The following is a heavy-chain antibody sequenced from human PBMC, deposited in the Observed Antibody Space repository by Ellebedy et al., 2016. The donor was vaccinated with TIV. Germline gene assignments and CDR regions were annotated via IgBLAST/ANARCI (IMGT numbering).Heavy chain of an antibody. CDR3: ARVSLGDYGSFGN. V-gene: IGHV4-39*07. Sequence: MPSETLSLTCTVSGGSISSSSYYWGWIRQPPGKGLEWIGSIYYSGSTYYNPSLKSRVTISVDTSKNQFSLKLSSVTAADTAVYYCARVSLGDYGSFGNWGQGTLVTVSS. J-gene: IGHJ4*02. D-gene: IGHD4-17*01. CDR2: IYYSGST. CDR1: GGSISSSSYY.